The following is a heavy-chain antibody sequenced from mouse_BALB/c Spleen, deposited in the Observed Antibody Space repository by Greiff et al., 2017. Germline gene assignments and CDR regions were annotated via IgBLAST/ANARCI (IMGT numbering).Heavy chain of an antibody. V-gene: IGHV2-6-7*01. CDR2: IWGDGST. D-gene: IGHD2-10*01. CDR1: GFSLTGYG. J-gene: IGHJ2*01. CDR3: ARAYYEYYFDY. Sequence: QVQLKQSGPGLVAPSQSLSITCTVSGFSLTGYGVNWVRQPPGKGLEWLGMIWGDGSTDYNSALKSRLSISKDNSKSQVFLKMNSLQTDDTARYYCARAYYEYYFDYWGQGTTLTVSS.